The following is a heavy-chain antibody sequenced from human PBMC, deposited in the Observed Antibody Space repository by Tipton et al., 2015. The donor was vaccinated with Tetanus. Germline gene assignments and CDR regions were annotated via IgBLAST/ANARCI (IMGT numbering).Heavy chain of an antibody. V-gene: IGHV4-30-4*01. CDR1: GGSIISADHY. Sequence: TLSLTCTVSGGSIISADHYWSWIRQPPGKGLEWIGYIYYSGSTFYNPSFKSRVTISVDTSNNQFSLRLSSVTAADSGVYYCARDQGGGRVARLNWFGPWGQGALVTVSS. CDR3: ARDQGGGRVARLNWFGP. CDR2: IYYSGST. D-gene: IGHD3-16*01. J-gene: IGHJ5*02.